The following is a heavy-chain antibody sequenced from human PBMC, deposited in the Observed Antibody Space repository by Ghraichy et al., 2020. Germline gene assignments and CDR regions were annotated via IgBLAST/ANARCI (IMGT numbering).Heavy chain of an antibody. CDR2: INQDGSYT. V-gene: IGHV3-7*01. Sequence: GGSLRLSCAASGFTFTNHWINWVRQAAGKGLEWVANINQDGSYTRYVDSVKGRFTISRDNAKNSLFLQMNSLTAEDTAVYYCARGETAADQYFQHWGQGTLVTVSS. CDR3: ARGETAADQYFQH. J-gene: IGHJ1*01. CDR1: GFTFTNHW. D-gene: IGHD6-13*01.